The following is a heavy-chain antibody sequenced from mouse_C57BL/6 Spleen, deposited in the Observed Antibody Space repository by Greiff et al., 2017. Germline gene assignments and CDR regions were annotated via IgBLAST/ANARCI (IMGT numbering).Heavy chain of an antibody. V-gene: IGHV14-3*02. J-gene: IGHJ1*03. Sequence: EVQLQQPGAELVKPGASVKLSCTASGFTFNDYYMHWVKQRPEQGLEWIGRIDPAAGDTTSDPKFQGKATMTEDKSSNTAYMQLSSLTSEDTAVYYCAIRSINRDWYVDVWGTGTTVTVSS. CDR3: AIRSINRDWYVDV. CDR2: IDPAAGDT. CDR1: GFTFNDYY. D-gene: IGHD1-1*01.